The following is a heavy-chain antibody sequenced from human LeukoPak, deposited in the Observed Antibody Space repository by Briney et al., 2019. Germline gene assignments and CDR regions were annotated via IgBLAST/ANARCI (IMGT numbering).Heavy chain of an antibody. Sequence: GGSLRLSCAASGFTFSSYGMHWVRQAPGKGLEGVAVISYDGSNKYYADSVKGRFTISRDNSKNTLYLQMNSLRAEDTAVYYCAKDQGILTGYLTYGMDVWGKGTTVTVSS. CDR2: ISYDGSNK. D-gene: IGHD3-9*01. J-gene: IGHJ6*04. V-gene: IGHV3-30*18. CDR1: GFTFSSYG. CDR3: AKDQGILTGYLTYGMDV.